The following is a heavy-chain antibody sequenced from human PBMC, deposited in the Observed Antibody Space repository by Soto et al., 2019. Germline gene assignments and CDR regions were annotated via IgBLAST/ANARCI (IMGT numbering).Heavy chain of an antibody. D-gene: IGHD6-19*01. Sequence: GGSLRLSCAASGFTFSSYSMNWVRQAPGKGLEWVSSISSSSSYIYYADSVKGRFTISRDNAKNSLYLQMNSLRAEDTAVYYCARDKGSCGWYVTDYWGQGTLVTVSS. CDR3: ARDKGSCGWYVTDY. CDR2: ISSSSSYI. CDR1: GFTFSSYS. J-gene: IGHJ4*02. V-gene: IGHV3-21*01.